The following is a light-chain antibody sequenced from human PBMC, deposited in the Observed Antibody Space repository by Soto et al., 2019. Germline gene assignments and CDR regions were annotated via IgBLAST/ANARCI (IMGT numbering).Light chain of an antibody. J-gene: IGLJ3*02. Sequence: QSALTQPASVSGSPGQSITISCTGTSNDIGSYNLVSWYQQHPGKAPKLMIYEDSKRPSGVSNRFSGSKSGNTASLTISGLQAEDEADYYCCSYAGSSNWVFGGGTQLTVL. CDR3: CSYAGSSNWV. CDR2: EDS. V-gene: IGLV2-23*01. CDR1: SNDIGSYNL.